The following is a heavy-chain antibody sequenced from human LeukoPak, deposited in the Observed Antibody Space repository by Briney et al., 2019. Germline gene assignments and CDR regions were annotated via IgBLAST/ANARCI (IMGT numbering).Heavy chain of an antibody. Sequence: GGSLRLSCTASGFTFSTYGMHWVRQAPGKGLEWVTLISYDGSTKYYSDSVKGRFTISRDNAKNSLYLQMNSLRAEDTALYYCAKSAAAVSYYFDYWGQGTLVTVSS. D-gene: IGHD6-13*01. V-gene: IGHV3-30*18. CDR2: ISYDGSTK. CDR1: GFTFSTYG. J-gene: IGHJ4*02. CDR3: AKSAAAVSYYFDY.